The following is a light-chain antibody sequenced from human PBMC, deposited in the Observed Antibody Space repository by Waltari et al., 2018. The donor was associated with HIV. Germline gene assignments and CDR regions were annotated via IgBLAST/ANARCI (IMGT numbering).Light chain of an antibody. J-gene: IGLJ2*01. Sequence: QAALTQPPSASGTPGQRVTISCSGGSANIGRNSVSWFQQVPGTAPKPLIYKDNQRPSGAPDRFSASKSGTSASLAISGLRSEDEADYYCAAWDVSLRGLVFGGGTKLTVL. CDR3: AAWDVSLRGLV. CDR1: SANIGRNS. V-gene: IGLV1-47*01. CDR2: KDN.